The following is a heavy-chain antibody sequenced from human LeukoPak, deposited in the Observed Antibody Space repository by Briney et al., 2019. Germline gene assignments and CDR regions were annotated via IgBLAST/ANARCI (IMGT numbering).Heavy chain of an antibody. Sequence: SETLSLTCTVSADSLSSGGHYWAWIRQFPGKGLESIGFIHHSGRSRHNPSLKDRVAISVDTSRKQFALKLSSVTAADTAMYYCARGGNRFGGFYFDYWGQGIQVIVSS. CDR2: IHHSGRS. D-gene: IGHD3-10*01. V-gene: IGHV4-31*03. CDR3: ARGGNRFGGFYFDY. J-gene: IGHJ4*02. CDR1: ADSLSSGGHY.